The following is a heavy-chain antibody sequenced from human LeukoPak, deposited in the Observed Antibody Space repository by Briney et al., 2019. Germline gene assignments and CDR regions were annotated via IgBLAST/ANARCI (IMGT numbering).Heavy chain of an antibody. CDR1: GFTFGSYG. V-gene: IGHV3-30*02. CDR2: IRYDGSNK. D-gene: IGHD2-2*01. J-gene: IGHJ6*02. Sequence: GGSLRLSCAASGFTFGSYGMHWVRQAPGKGLEWVAFIRYDGSNKYYADSVKGRFTISRDNSKNTLYLQMNSLRAEDTAVYYCAKMGYCSSTSCFFYYYYYGMDVWGQGTTVTVSS. CDR3: AKMGYCSSTSCFFYYYYYGMDV.